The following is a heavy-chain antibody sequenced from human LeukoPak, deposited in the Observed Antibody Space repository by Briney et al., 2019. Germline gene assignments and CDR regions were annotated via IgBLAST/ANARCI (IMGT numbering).Heavy chain of an antibody. D-gene: IGHD3/OR15-3a*01. CDR1: GGPISSSSYY. J-gene: IGHJ4*02. V-gene: IGHV4-39*01. Sequence: SETLSLTCTVSGGPISSSSYYWGWIRQPPGKGLEWIGSIYYSGSTYYSPSLKSRVTISVDTSKNQFSLKLSSVTAADTAVYYCARPVDSYFDYWGQGTLVTVSS. CDR2: IYYSGST. CDR3: ARPVDSYFDY.